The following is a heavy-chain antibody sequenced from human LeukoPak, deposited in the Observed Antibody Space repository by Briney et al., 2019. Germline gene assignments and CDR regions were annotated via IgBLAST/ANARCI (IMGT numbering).Heavy chain of an antibody. J-gene: IGHJ4*02. CDR2: ISGSGGST. Sequence: PGGSLRLSCAASGFTFSSYAMSWVRQAPGKGLEWVSAISGSGGSTYYADSVKGRFTISRDNSKNTLYQQMNSLRAEDTAVYYCAKPMGPADFWSGYYAHYYFDYWGQGTLVTVSS. D-gene: IGHD3-3*01. V-gene: IGHV3-23*01. CDR1: GFTFSSYA. CDR3: AKPMGPADFWSGYYAHYYFDY.